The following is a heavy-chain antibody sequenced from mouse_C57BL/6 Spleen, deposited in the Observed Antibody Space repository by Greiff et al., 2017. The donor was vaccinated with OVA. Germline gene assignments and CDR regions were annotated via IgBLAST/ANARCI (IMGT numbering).Heavy chain of an antibody. Sequence: VQLQQSGAELVRPGASVKLSCTASGFNIKDDYMHWVKQRPEQGLEWIGWIDPENGDTEYASKFQGKATITEDTSSNTAYLQLTILTSKDTAFYYCTPGAMDNWVKEPQSPSPQ. CDR2: IDPENGDT. V-gene: IGHV14-4*01. CDR1: GFNIKDDY. CDR3: TPGAMDN. J-gene: IGHJ4*01.